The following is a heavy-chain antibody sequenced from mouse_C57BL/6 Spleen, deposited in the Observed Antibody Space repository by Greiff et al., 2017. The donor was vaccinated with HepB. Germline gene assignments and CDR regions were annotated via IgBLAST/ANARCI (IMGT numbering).Heavy chain of an antibody. CDR3: ARDTSNYDWFAY. J-gene: IGHJ3*01. D-gene: IGHD2-5*01. CDR2: ISDGGSYT. Sequence: DVMLVESGGGLVKPGGSLKLSCAASGFTFSSYAMSWVRQTPEKRLEWVATISDGGSYTYYPDNVKGRFTISRDNAKNNLYLQMSHLKSEDTAMYYCARDTSNYDWFAYWGQGTLVTVSA. CDR1: GFTFSSYA. V-gene: IGHV5-4*01.